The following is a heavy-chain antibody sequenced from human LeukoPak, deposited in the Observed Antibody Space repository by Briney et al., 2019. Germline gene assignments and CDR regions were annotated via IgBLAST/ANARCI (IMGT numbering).Heavy chain of an antibody. D-gene: IGHD3-22*01. J-gene: IGHJ4*02. CDR1: GFTFSSYA. V-gene: IGHV3-23*01. CDR2: ISGSGGST. CDR3: AKDLYSSGLYYFAF. Sequence: GGSLRLSCAASGFTFSSYAMSWVRQAPGKGLEWVSGISGSGGSTYYADSVKGRFTISRDNSKNTLYLRMNRLRAEDTAIYYCAKDLYSSGLYYFAFWGQGTLVAVSS.